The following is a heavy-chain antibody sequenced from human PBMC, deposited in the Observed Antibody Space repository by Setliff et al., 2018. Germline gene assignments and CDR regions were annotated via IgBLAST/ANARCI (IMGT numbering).Heavy chain of an antibody. D-gene: IGHD2-8*01. V-gene: IGHV1-69*13. CDR1: GYTFTSYG. CDR2: IIPIFGTA. Sequence: SVKVSCKAPGYTFTSYGFSWVRQAPGQGLEWMGGIIPIFGTANYAQKFQGRVTITADESTSTAYMELSSLRSEDTAVYYCATFASYIVLMVYARSGAFDIWGQGTMVTVS. J-gene: IGHJ3*02. CDR3: ATFASYIVLMVYARSGAFDI.